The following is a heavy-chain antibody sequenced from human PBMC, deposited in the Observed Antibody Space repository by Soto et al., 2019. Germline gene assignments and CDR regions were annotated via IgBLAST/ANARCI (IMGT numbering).Heavy chain of an antibody. CDR3: AKDPRLELRGVDS. CDR1: GYNFGSYA. D-gene: IGHD1-7*01. Sequence: DVHLLESGGGLVQPGGSLRLSCVASGYNFGSYAMMWVRQAPENWLEWISTIGGGGIGSYYADSVKGRFTISRDNSKNTLYLQMNSLRAEDTGVYYCAKDPRLELRGVDSWGQGTQVTVSS. V-gene: IGHV3-23*01. J-gene: IGHJ4*02. CDR2: IGGGGIGS.